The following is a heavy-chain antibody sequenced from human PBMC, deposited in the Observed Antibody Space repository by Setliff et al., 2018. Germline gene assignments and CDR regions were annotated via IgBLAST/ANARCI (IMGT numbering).Heavy chain of an antibody. J-gene: IGHJ4*02. Sequence: PSETLSLTCAISGYSINSGYYWGWIRQPPGKRLEWIWNSCHSGSTYYNPSLKSRVTTSVDTSKNQFSLKLTSVTAADTAVYYCAREGLGELWPEGFDYWGQGTLVTVSS. V-gene: IGHV4-38-2*02. CDR1: GYSINSGYY. CDR2: SCHSGST. D-gene: IGHD3-16*01. CDR3: AREGLGELWPEGFDY.